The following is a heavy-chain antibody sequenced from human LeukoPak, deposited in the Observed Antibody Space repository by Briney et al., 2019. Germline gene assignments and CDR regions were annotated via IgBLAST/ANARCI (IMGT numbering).Heavy chain of an antibody. Sequence: PGGSLRLSCAASGFTFSNNAMHWVRQAPGKGLEWVSSIFPSGGEIHYADSVRGRFTISRDNSKSILSLQMNSLRAEDTAIYYCATYRQVLLPFESWGQGTLVTVSS. CDR2: IFPSGGEI. J-gene: IGHJ4*02. V-gene: IGHV3-23*01. CDR3: ATYRQVLLPFES. CDR1: GFTFSNNA. D-gene: IGHD5-18*01.